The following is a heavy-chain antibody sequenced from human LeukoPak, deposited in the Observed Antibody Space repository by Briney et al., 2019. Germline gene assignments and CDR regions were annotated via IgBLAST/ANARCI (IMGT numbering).Heavy chain of an antibody. Sequence: SETLSLTCTVSGGSISSSSYYWGWIRQPPGKGLEWIGSIHYSGTTYYNPSLKSRVTISVDTSKNQFSLKLSSVTATDTAVYYCARLYYEKRGNYQLDYWGQGTLVTVSS. CDR1: GGSISSSSYY. V-gene: IGHV4-39*07. CDR3: ARLYYEKRGNYQLDY. CDR2: IHYSGTT. J-gene: IGHJ4*02. D-gene: IGHD3-22*01.